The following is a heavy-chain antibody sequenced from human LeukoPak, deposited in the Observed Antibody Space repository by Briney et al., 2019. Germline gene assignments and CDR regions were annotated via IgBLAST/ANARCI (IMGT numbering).Heavy chain of an antibody. CDR1: GFTFSSYA. J-gene: IGHJ4*02. Sequence: GGSLRLSCAASGFTFSSYAMSWVRQAPGKGLEWVSTITNSGGSTYYADSVKGRFTISRDNSKNTLYLQMNSLRVEDTAVYYCAKDQGVTTPYFDYWGQGTLVTVSS. V-gene: IGHV3-23*01. CDR3: AKDQGVTTPYFDY. CDR2: ITNSGGST. D-gene: IGHD4-17*01.